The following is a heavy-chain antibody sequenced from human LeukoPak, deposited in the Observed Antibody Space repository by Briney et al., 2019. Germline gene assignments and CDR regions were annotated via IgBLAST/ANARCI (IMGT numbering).Heavy chain of an antibody. J-gene: IGHJ4*02. Sequence: PGGSLRLSCAASGFTLSSYWMYWVRQAPGKGLVWVSRINSDGSITNYADSVKGRFTISRDNAKNTLYLQMNSLRAEDTAVYYCAGVGGARVYWGQGTLVTVSS. V-gene: IGHV3-74*01. CDR3: AGVGGARVY. D-gene: IGHD1-26*01. CDR2: INSDGSIT. CDR1: GFTLSSYW.